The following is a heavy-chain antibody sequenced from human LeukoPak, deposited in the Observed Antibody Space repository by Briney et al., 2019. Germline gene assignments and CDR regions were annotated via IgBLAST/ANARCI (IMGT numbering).Heavy chain of an antibody. Sequence: GRPLRLYCVASGSAFSGYGMHWVRQAPGKGLEWVAVISYDGSNKYYADSVRGRFTISRDNSKNTLYLQMNSLRVEDTAVYCCARELQSAGFDYWGQGTLVTVSS. CDR1: GSAFSGYG. D-gene: IGHD4-11*01. CDR2: ISYDGSNK. CDR3: ARELQSAGFDY. V-gene: IGHV3-30*03. J-gene: IGHJ4*02.